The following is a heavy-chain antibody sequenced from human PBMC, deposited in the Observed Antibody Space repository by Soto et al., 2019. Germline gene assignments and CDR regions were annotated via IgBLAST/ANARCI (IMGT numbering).Heavy chain of an antibody. Sequence: GESLKISCKGSGYSFTSYWSGWVRQMPGKGLEWMGIIYPGDSDTRYSPSFQGQVTISADKSISTAYLQWSSLKASDTTMYYCACWFIAARQTGYYFSVLAVGGKGTT. CDR2: IYPGDSDT. CDR3: ACWFIAARQTGYYFSVLAV. V-gene: IGHV5-51*01. D-gene: IGHD6-6*01. J-gene: IGHJ6*03. CDR1: GYSFTSYW.